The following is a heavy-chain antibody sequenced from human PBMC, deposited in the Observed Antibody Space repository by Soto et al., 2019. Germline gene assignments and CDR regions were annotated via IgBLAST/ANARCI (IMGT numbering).Heavy chain of an antibody. CDR1: GYSIRSGYY. V-gene: IGHV4-38-2*02. D-gene: IGHD3-10*01. CDR2: VYHNGIM. Sequence: SETLSLTCSVSGYSIRSGYYLGLFRQAPGKGLEWLGSVYHNGIMFHNPSFQSRVTISVDTSKNQFSLNLRSVTAADTAVYYCAALWSGELAFNYWGHGILVTVSS. J-gene: IGHJ4*01. CDR3: AALWSGELAFNY.